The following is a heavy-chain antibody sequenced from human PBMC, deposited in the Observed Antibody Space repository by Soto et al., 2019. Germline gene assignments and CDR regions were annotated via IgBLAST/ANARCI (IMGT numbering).Heavy chain of an antibody. CDR3: ARDSPGITMVRGVIRGYYYYGMDV. CDR2: ISSSSSTI. Sequence: GGSLRLSCTASGFTFSSYSMNWVRQAPGKGLEWVSYISSSSSTIYYADSVKGRFTISRDNAKNSLYLQMNSLRDEDTAVYYCARDSPGITMVRGVIRGYYYYGMDVWGQGTTVTVSS. V-gene: IGHV3-48*02. J-gene: IGHJ6*02. CDR1: GFTFSSYS. D-gene: IGHD3-10*01.